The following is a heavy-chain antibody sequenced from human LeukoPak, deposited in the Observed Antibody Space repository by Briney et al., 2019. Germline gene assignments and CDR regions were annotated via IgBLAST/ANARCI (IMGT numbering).Heavy chain of an antibody. Sequence: RSSETLSLTCTVSGGSISSYYWSWIRQPPGKGLEWIGYIYYSGSTNYNPSLKSRVTISVDTSKNQFSLKLSSVTAADTAVYYCARVNDDTPFDYWGQGTLVTVSS. CDR1: GGSISSYY. V-gene: IGHV4-59*01. CDR2: IYYSGST. CDR3: ARVNDDTPFDY. J-gene: IGHJ4*02. D-gene: IGHD3-22*01.